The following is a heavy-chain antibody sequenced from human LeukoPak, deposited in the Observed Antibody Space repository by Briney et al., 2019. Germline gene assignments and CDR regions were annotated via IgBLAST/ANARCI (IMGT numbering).Heavy chain of an antibody. CDR2: INPSGGTT. V-gene: IGHV1-46*01. D-gene: IGHD4-11*01. J-gene: IGHJ6*02. Sequence: GASVKISCKASGYTFTRHQMYWVRQAPGQGLEWMGLINPSGGTTSYAQKFQGRVTMTTDTPTSTVYMELSGLRSEDTAVYYCARELTSGGMDVWGRGTTVTVSS. CDR3: ARELTSGGMDV. CDR1: GYTFTRHQ.